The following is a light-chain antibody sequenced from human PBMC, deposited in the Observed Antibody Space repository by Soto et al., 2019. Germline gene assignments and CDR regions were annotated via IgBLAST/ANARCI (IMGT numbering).Light chain of an antibody. V-gene: IGKV3-20*01. CDR2: GAT. Sequence: EIVLTQSPGTLSLSPGERATLSCRASQSVSSTYLVWYQQKPGQAPRLLIYGATSRASGIPDRFSGSGSGTDFTLTISRLEPEDFAVYYCQQFGDSLTIGPRTTVDIK. J-gene: IGKJ3*01. CDR3: QQFGDSLT. CDR1: QSVSSTY.